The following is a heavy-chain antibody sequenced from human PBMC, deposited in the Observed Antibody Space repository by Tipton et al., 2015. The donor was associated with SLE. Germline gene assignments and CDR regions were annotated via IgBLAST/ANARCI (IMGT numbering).Heavy chain of an antibody. V-gene: IGHV4-39*07. D-gene: IGHD2-21*01. CDR3: ARDCDWGPLGY. J-gene: IGHJ4*02. CDR2: MYYSGYT. CDR1: GGSISTTSYY. Sequence: TLSLTCSVSGGSISTTSYYWGWIRQPPGKGLEWIGHMYYSGYTYYNPSLESRLTISVDTSKNHLSLKLSSVTAADTAVYYCARDCDWGPLGYWGQGTLVTVSS.